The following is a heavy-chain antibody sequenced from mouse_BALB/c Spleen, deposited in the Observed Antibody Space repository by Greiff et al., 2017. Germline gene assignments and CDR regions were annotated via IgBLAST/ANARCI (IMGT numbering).Heavy chain of an antibody. J-gene: IGHJ4*01. D-gene: IGHD1-1*01. CDR3: ARGDDGSSYENYYAMDY. CDR1: GYTFTSYN. CDR2: IYPGNGDT. V-gene: IGHV1-12*01. Sequence: QVQLQQPGAELVKPGASVKMSCKASGYTFTSYNMHWVKQTPGQGLEWIGAIYPGNGDTSYNQKFKGKATLTADKSSSTAYMQLSSLTSEDSAVYYWARGDDGSSYENYYAMDYWGQGTAVTVSS.